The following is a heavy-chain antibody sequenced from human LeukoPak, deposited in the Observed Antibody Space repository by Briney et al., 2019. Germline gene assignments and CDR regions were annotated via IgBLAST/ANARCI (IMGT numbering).Heavy chain of an antibody. CDR1: GFTFGDYG. J-gene: IGHJ5*02. CDR3: TTDRMIYATNWAVSWFDP. D-gene: IGHD2-8*01. Sequence: GGSLRLSCTGSGFTFGDYGMSWVRQAPGKGLEWVGRVKTKGDGGAADYAAPVKGRFTISRDDSTKTVYLQMNSLKTEDTAVYYCTTDRMIYATNWAVSWFDPWGQGTLVTVSS. CDR2: VKTKGDGGAA. V-gene: IGHV3-15*01.